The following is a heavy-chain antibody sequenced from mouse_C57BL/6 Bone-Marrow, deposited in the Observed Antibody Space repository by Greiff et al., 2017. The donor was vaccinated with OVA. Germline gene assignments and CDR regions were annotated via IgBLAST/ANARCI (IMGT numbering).Heavy chain of an antibody. CDR2: IYPGDGDT. V-gene: IGHV1-82*01. Sequence: VQLQQSGPELVKPGASVKISCKASGYAFSSSWMNWVKQRPGKGLEWIGRIYPGDGDTNYNGKFKGKATLTADKSSSTAYMQLSSLTSEDSAVYFCARSGDGYYEAWFAYWGQGTLVTVSA. CDR3: ARSGDGYYEAWFAY. CDR1: GYAFSSSW. J-gene: IGHJ3*01. D-gene: IGHD2-3*01.